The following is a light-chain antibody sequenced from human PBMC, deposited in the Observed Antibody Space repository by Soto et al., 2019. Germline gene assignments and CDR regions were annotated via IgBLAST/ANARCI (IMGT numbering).Light chain of an antibody. J-gene: IGKJ3*01. V-gene: IGKV1-27*01. Sequence: DIQMTQSPSSLSASVGDRVTITCRASQGISNYLAWYQQKPGKVPKLLIYAASTLQSGVPSRFSGSGSGTDFTRTISRLQSEDVATYYCQKYNSAPRVTFGPGPKVDIK. CDR1: QGISNY. CDR2: AAS. CDR3: QKYNSAPRVT.